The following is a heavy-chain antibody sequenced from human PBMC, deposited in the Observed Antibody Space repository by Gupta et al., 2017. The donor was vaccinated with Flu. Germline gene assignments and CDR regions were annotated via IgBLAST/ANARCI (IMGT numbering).Heavy chain of an antibody. Sequence: EVQLVESGGGLVQPGGSLRLSCAASGFTFSSDSLHRVRQGPGKDREWISYIMSGGNIIYYADSVMGRFTISRDNAKNSLYLQMNSLRVEDTAVYYCTRVSYNGHVSFDSWGQGTLVTVSS. CDR3: TRVSYNGHVSFDS. D-gene: IGHD2-8*01. CDR1: GFTFSSDS. J-gene: IGHJ4*02. CDR2: IMSGGNII. V-gene: IGHV3-48*01.